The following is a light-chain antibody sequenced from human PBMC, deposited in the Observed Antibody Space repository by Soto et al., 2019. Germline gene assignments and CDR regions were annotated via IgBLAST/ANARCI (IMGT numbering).Light chain of an antibody. CDR2: LGS. CDR1: QSISSW. V-gene: IGKV1-5*03. Sequence: DIQMTQSPSTLSASVGDRVTITCRASQSISSWLAWYQQKPGKAPKLLIYLGSNRASGVPDRFSGSGSGTDFTLKISIVEAEAVGVYYCMHALQAPLTVGQGTKL. CDR3: MHALQAPLT. J-gene: IGKJ1*01.